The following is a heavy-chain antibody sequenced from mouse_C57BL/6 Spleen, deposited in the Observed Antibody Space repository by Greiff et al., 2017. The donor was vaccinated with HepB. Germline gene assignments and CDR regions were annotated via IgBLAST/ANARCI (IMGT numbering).Heavy chain of an antibody. D-gene: IGHD3-3*01. Sequence: VKLMESGAELVRPGASVTLSCKASGYTFTDYEMHWVKQTPVHGLEWIGAIDPETGGTAYNQKFKGKAILTADKSSSTAYMELRSLTSEDSAVYYCTSGADWYFDVWGTGTTVTVSS. V-gene: IGHV1-15*01. CDR2: IDPETGGT. J-gene: IGHJ1*03. CDR3: TSGADWYFDV. CDR1: GYTFTDYE.